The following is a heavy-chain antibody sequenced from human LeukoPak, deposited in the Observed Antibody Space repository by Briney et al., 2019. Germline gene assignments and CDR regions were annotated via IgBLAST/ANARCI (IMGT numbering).Heavy chain of an antibody. CDR2: IDPSDSYT. J-gene: IGHJ3*02. Sequence: GESLRISCNGSGYSFTSYWISWVRQMPGKGLEWMGRIDPSDSYTNYSPSFQGHVTISADKSISTAYLRWSSLKASDTAMYYCARHRYSSSQDAFDIWGQGTMVTVSS. V-gene: IGHV5-10-1*01. CDR3: ARHRYSSSQDAFDI. D-gene: IGHD6-13*01. CDR1: GYSFTSYW.